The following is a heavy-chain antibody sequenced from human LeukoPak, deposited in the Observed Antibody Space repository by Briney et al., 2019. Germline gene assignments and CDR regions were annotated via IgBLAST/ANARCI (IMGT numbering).Heavy chain of an antibody. V-gene: IGHV4-61*02. Sequence: SETLSLTCTVSGGSMSSSTDYWSWFRQPAGKGLEWIGRIYTSGYTNYNPSLKSRVTISRDTSKNQFSLEMSSVTAADTAVYYCARESPSKYVFDYRGQGIPVTVSS. CDR2: IYTSGYT. CDR3: ARESPSKYVFDY. D-gene: IGHD2-2*01. CDR1: GGSMSSSTDY. J-gene: IGHJ4*02.